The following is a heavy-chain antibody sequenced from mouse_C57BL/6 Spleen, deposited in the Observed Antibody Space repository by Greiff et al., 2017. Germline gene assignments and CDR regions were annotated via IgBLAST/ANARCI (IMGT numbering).Heavy chain of an antibody. J-gene: IGHJ2*01. CDR3: ARHVGYYFDY. Sequence: EVQGVESGGGLVKPGGSLKLSCAASGFTFSSYTMSWVRQTPEKRLEWVATISGGGGNTYYPDSVKGRFTISRENAKNTLYLQMSSLRSEGTALYYCARHVGYYFDYWGQGTTLTVSS. CDR2: ISGGGGNT. CDR1: GFTFSSYT. D-gene: IGHD2-2*01. V-gene: IGHV5-9*01.